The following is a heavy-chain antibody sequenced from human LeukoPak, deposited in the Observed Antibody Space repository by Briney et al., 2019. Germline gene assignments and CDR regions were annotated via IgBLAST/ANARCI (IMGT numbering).Heavy chain of an antibody. J-gene: IGHJ4*02. V-gene: IGHV3-23*01. D-gene: IGHD6-19*01. CDR3: AKDPEKGLAVARLEY. CDR2: ISPSGGIT. CDR1: GFTFSSYS. Sequence: GGSLRLSCAASGFTFSSYSMNWVRQAPGKGLEWVSGISPSGGITYYTDSVKGRLTISRDNSKTTLFLQMDSLRAEDTAVYYCAKDPEKGLAVARLEYWGQGTLVTVSS.